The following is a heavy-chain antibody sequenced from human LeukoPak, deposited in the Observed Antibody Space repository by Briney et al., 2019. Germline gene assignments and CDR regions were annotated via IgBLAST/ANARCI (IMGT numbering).Heavy chain of an antibody. J-gene: IGHJ4*02. CDR3: ASPSPGYSSGWYV. CDR2: IYPGDSDT. V-gene: IGHV5-51*01. CDR1: GYSFTSYW. Sequence: GESLKISFKGSGYSFTSYWIGWVRQMPGKGLEWMGIIYPGDSDTRYSPSFQGQVTISADKSISTAYLQWNSLKASDTAMYYCASPSPGYSSGWYVWGQGTLVTVSS. D-gene: IGHD6-19*01.